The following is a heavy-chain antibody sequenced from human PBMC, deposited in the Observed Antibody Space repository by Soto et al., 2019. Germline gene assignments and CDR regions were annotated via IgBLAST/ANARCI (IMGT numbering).Heavy chain of an antibody. V-gene: IGHV3-66*01. D-gene: IGHD3-22*01. CDR2: IYSGGST. J-gene: IGHJ4*02. Sequence: GGSLRLSCAASGFTVSSNYMSWVRQAPGKGLEWVSVIYSGGSTYYADSVKGRFTISRDNSKNTLYLQMNSLRAEDTAVYYCARAIISINYYDSSGALDYWVQGTLVTVSS. CDR1: GFTVSSNY. CDR3: ARAIISINYYDSSGALDY.